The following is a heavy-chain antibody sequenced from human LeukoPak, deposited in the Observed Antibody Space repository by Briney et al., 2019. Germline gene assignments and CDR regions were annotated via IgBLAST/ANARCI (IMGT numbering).Heavy chain of an antibody. J-gene: IGHJ4*02. V-gene: IGHV1-18*01. Sequence: ASVKVSCRASGYTFTSYGISWVRQAPGQGLEWMGWISAYNGNTNYAQKLQGRVTMTTDTSTSTAYMELRSLRSDDTAVYYCARTMQQWLVDAAGGDYWGQGTLVTVSS. D-gene: IGHD6-19*01. CDR2: ISAYNGNT. CDR1: GYTFTSYG. CDR3: ARTMQQWLVDAAGGDY.